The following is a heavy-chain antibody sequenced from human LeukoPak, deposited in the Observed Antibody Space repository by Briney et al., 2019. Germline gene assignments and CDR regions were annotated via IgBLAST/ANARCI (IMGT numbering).Heavy chain of an antibody. D-gene: IGHD6-13*01. CDR2: ISGSGGST. J-gene: IGHJ4*02. CDR1: GFTFSSYA. V-gene: IGHV3-23*01. Sequence: GGSLRLSCAASGFTFSSYAMSWVRQAPGKGLEWVSAISGSGGSTYYADSVKGRFTISRDNAKESLYLQMNSLRAEDTAIYYCARQSSGIAATDKIDYWGQGALVTVSS. CDR3: ARQSSGIAATDKIDY.